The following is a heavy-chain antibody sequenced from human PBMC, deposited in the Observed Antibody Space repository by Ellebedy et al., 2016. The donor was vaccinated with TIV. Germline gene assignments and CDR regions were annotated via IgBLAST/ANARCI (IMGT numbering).Heavy chain of an antibody. Sequence: PGGSLRLSCEVSGSTLGGYWMHWVRQAPGKGLVWVSRITTNDENYAASVKGRFTVSRDNAKNPLYLQMNSLKAEETAVYYCARGGSYRGMDVWGQGTTVTVSS. CDR3: ARGGSYRGMDV. CDR1: GSTLGGYW. D-gene: IGHD1-26*01. V-gene: IGHV3-74*01. J-gene: IGHJ6*02. CDR2: ITTNDE.